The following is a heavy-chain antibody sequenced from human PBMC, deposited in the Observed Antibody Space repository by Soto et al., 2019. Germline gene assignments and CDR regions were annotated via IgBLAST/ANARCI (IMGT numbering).Heavy chain of an antibody. V-gene: IGHV4-59*01. CDR1: GGSISSYY. D-gene: IGHD6-19*01. J-gene: IGHJ5*02. CDR3: ARARAVAGRVVGWKSGWFDP. Sequence: QVQLQESGPGLVKPSETLSLTCTVSGGSISSYYWSWIRQPPGKGLEWIGYIYYSGSTNYNPSLKSRVTISVDTSKNQFSLKLSSVTAADTAVYYCARARAVAGRVVGWKSGWFDPWGQGTLVTVSS. CDR2: IYYSGST.